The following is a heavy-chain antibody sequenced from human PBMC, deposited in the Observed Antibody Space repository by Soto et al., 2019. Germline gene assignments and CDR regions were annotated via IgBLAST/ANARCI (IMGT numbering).Heavy chain of an antibody. D-gene: IGHD5-18*01. J-gene: IGHJ6*02. CDR1: GGSISSGGYY. CDR2: IYYSGST. V-gene: IGHV4-31*03. CDR3: ARERYSYGPNYYYGMDV. Sequence: SETLSLTCTVSGGSISSGGYYCSWIRQHPGKGLEWIGYIYYSGSTYYNPSLKSRVTISVDTSKNQFSLKLSSVTAADTAVYYCARERYSYGPNYYYGMDVWGQGTTVTVSS.